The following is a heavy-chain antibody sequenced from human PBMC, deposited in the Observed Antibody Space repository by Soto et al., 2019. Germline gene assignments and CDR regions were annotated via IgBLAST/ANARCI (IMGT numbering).Heavy chain of an antibody. V-gene: IGHV3-30*18. CDR2: ISSDGSNK. CDR1: GFTFSSYG. CDR3: AKPPVARGYFDY. Sequence: LRLSCAASGFTFSSYGVHWVRQAPGKGLEWVAVISSDGSNKYYADSVKGRFTISRDNSKNTLYLQMNSLRAEDTAVFYCAKPPVARGYFDYWGQGTLVTVSS. J-gene: IGHJ4*02. D-gene: IGHD2-15*01.